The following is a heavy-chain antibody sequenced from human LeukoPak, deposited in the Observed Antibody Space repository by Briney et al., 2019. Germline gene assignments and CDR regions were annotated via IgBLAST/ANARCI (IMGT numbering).Heavy chain of an antibody. CDR2: IYSGGST. CDR3: ARELQFHYYEF. J-gene: IGHJ4*02. V-gene: IGHV3-53*01. CDR1: GFIVSNYY. Sequence: PWGSPRLSCAASGFIVSNYYMSWVRQAPGKGLEWVSVIYSGGSTNYADSVKGRFIISRDISKNTLYLQMNGLRVEDTAVYYCARELQFHYYEFWGQGTLVTVSS. D-gene: IGHD4-11*01.